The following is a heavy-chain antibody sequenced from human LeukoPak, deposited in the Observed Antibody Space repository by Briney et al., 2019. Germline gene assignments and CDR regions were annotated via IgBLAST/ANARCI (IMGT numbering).Heavy chain of an antibody. J-gene: IGHJ4*02. Sequence: SETLSLTCTVSGGSITSYYWSWVRQPPGKGLEWVGYIYYSGSNNYNPSLKSRVTMSVDTSKNQLSLKLRSVTAADTAVYYCTANPHRDGPLNCWGQGTLVTVSS. CDR3: TANPHRDGPLNC. CDR2: IYYSGSN. V-gene: IGHV4-59*12. CDR1: GGSITSYY. D-gene: IGHD5-24*01.